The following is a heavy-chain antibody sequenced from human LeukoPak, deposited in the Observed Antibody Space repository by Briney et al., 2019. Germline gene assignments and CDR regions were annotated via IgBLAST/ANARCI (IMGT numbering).Heavy chain of an antibody. CDR1: GDSIKSSSYY. J-gene: IGHJ3*02. V-gene: IGHV4-39*07. Sequence: PSETLSLTCTVSGDSIKSSSYYWAWVRQPPGKGLEWIASIYYSGTTYYNPSLKSRITISVYTSKNQFSLKLSSVTAADTAVYYCARDVILAIWGQGTMVTVSS. D-gene: IGHD2-15*01. CDR2: IYYSGTT. CDR3: ARDVILAI.